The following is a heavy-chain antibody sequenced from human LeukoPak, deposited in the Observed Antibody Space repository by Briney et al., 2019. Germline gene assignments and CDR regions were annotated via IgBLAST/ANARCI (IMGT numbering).Heavy chain of an antibody. CDR3: ARVSPYYYDRSGPAAYYFDY. J-gene: IGHJ4*02. D-gene: IGHD3-22*01. Sequence: SETLSLTCTVSGGSISSYYWSWIRQPAGKGLEWIGCIYNSGSNNYNPSLKSRVTISVDTSKNQFSLKLSSVTAADTAVYYCARVSPYYYDRSGPAAYYFDYWGQGTLVTVSS. CDR2: IYNSGSN. CDR1: GGSISSYY. V-gene: IGHV4-4*07.